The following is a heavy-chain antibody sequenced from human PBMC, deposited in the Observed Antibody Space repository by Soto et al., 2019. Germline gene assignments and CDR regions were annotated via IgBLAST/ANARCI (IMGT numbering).Heavy chain of an antibody. D-gene: IGHD1-1*01. CDR3: AREVRNYFDY. V-gene: IGHV4-59*01. Sequence: SETLSLTCTVSGGSIISYYWSWIRQPPGKGLEWIGYIYYSGSTNYNPSLKSRVTISVDTSKNQFSLKLSSVTAADTAVYYCAREVRNYFDYWGQGTLVTVSS. CDR2: IYYSGST. J-gene: IGHJ4*02. CDR1: GGSIISYY.